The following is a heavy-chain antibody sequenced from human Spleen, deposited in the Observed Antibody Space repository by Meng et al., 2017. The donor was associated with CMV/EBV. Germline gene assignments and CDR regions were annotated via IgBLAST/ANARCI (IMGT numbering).Heavy chain of an antibody. V-gene: IGHV1-8*03. D-gene: IGHD2-2*01. J-gene: IGHJ4*02. CDR3: ARGRGGYCSSTSCLFDY. CDR1: GYTFTSYE. Sequence: ASVKVSCKASGYTFTSYEINWVRQATGQGLEWMGWMNPNSGNTGYAQKFQGRVTITRNTSISPAYMELSSMRSEDTAVYYCARGRGGYCSSTSCLFDYWGQGTLVTVSS. CDR2: MNPNSGNT.